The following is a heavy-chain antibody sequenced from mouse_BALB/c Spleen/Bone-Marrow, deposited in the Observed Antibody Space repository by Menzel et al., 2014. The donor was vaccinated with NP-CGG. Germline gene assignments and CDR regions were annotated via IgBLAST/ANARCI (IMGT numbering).Heavy chain of an antibody. Sequence: VQLQQSGAVLARPGASVKLSCKASGYTFTSYWMQWVKQRPGQGLEWIGAIYPGDGDTNYNGKFKGKATLTADKSSSTAYMQLSSLTSVDSAVYFCARRRDYDRYFDVWGAGTTVTVSS. D-gene: IGHD2-4*01. CDR3: ARRRDYDRYFDV. CDR2: IYPGDGDT. J-gene: IGHJ1*01. V-gene: IGHV1-87*01. CDR1: GYTFTSYW.